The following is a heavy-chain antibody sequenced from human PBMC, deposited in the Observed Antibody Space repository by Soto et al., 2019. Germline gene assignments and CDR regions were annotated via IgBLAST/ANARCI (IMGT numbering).Heavy chain of an antibody. J-gene: IGHJ5*02. CDR2: IYHSGST. V-gene: IGHV4-30-2*01. CDR3: ARLLWFGELSPSEYNWFDP. CDR1: GGSISSGGYS. Sequence: PSETLSLTCAVSGGSISSGGYSWSWIRQPPGKGLEWIGYIYHSGSTYYNPSLKSRVTISVDRSKNQFSLKLSSVTAADTAVYYCARLLWFGELSPSEYNWFDPSGPGTLVTVSS. D-gene: IGHD3-10*01.